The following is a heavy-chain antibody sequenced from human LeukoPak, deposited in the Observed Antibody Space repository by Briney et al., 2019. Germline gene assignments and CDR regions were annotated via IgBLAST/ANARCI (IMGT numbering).Heavy chain of an antibody. V-gene: IGHV4-61*02. CDR2: IYTSGST. CDR3: ARHLPGYCSGGSCYSSLVSYFDY. Sequence: SETLSLTCTVSGGSISSGSYYWSWIRQPAGKGLEWIGRIYTSGSTNYNPSLKSRVTISVDTSKNQFSLKLSSVTAADTAVYYCARHLPGYCSGGSCYSSLVSYFDYWGQGTLVAVSS. CDR1: GGSISSGSYY. D-gene: IGHD2-15*01. J-gene: IGHJ4*02.